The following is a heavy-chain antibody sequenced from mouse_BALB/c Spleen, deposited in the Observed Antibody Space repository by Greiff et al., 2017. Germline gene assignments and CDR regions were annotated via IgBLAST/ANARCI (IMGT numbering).Heavy chain of an antibody. J-gene: IGHJ2*01. Sequence: EVQLQQSGAELVRPGALVKLSCKASGFNINDYYMPWVKQRPEQGLEWIGWIGPENGNTIYDLKFQGKASITADTSSNTAYLQLSSLTSEDTAVYYCAGSLLRLRCYFDDWGQGTTLTVSS. CDR2: IGPENGNT. D-gene: IGHD1-2*01. CDR3: AGSLLRLRCYFDD. CDR1: GFNINDYY. V-gene: IGHV14-1*02.